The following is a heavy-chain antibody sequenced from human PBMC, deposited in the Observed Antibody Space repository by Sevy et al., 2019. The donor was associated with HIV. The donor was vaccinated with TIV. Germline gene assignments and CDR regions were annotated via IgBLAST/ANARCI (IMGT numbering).Heavy chain of an antibody. CDR2: ISGSGGST. V-gene: IGHV3-23*01. CDR3: AKDLYYDSSGYYHPLAFDI. CDR1: GFTFSSYA. D-gene: IGHD3-22*01. Sequence: GGSLRLSCAASGFTFSSYAMSWVRQAPGKGLEWVSAISGSGGSTYYADSVKGRFTISRDNSKNTLYLQMNSLRAEDTAVYDCAKDLYYDSSGYYHPLAFDIWGQGTMVTVSS. J-gene: IGHJ3*02.